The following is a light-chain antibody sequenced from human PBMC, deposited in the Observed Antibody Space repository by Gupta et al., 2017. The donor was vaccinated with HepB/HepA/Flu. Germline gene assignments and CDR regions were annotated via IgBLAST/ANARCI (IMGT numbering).Light chain of an antibody. CDR1: QSVSSY. J-gene: IGKJ4*01. Sequence: ELVLTQSPATLSLSPGERATLPFRASQSVSSYLAWYQQKPGQAPRLLIYDASNRATGIPARCSGSGSGTDFTLTISSLEPEDCAVYYCQQRSNGPLTFGEGTKVEIK. CDR3: QQRSNGPLT. CDR2: DAS. V-gene: IGKV3-11*01.